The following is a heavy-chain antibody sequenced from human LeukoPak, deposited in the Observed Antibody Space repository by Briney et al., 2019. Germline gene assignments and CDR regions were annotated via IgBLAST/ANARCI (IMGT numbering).Heavy chain of an antibody. Sequence: GESLKISCKGSGYSFTSYWIGWVRQMPGKGLEWMGIIYPGDSDTRYSPSFQGQVTISADKSISTAYLQWSSLKASDTAMYYCARHAEFYGSGAILDYWGQGTLVTVSS. V-gene: IGHV5-51*01. CDR1: GYSFTSYW. CDR3: ARHAEFYGSGAILDY. D-gene: IGHD3-10*01. CDR2: IYPGDSDT. J-gene: IGHJ4*02.